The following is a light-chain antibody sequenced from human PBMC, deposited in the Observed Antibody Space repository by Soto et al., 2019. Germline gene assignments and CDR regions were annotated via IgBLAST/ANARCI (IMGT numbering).Light chain of an antibody. J-gene: IGKJ2*01. CDR3: MQGTHWLYT. V-gene: IGKV2-30*02. Sequence: DVVMTQSPLSLTVTLGQSASISCRSSQSIVHSDGDTFMSWCQQRPGQSPRRLIYKVSNRDSGVPDRFSGSGSGTDFTLNISRVEAEDVGVYYCMQGTHWLYTFGQGTKLEIQ. CDR2: KVS. CDR1: QSIVHSDGDTF.